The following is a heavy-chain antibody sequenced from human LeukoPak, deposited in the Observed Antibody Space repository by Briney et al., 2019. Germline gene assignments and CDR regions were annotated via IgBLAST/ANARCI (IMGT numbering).Heavy chain of an antibody. CDR3: ARDRYYDFWSGYYPVNY. CDR1: GFIFSNYG. Sequence: PGGSLRLSCAASGFIFSNYGMHWARQAPGKGLEWVANIKQDGSEKYYVDSVKGRFTISRDNAKNSLYLQMNSLRAEDTAVYYCARDRYYDFWSGYYPVNYWGQGTLVTVSS. V-gene: IGHV3-7*01. CDR2: IKQDGSEK. J-gene: IGHJ4*02. D-gene: IGHD3-3*01.